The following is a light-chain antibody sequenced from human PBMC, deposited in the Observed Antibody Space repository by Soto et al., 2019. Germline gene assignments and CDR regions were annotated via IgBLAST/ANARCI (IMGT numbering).Light chain of an antibody. J-gene: IGKJ4*01. CDR2: DAS. Sequence: DIQMTQSPSSLSASVGDKVTITCQASQDIDTSLNWYQQRPGEAPKLLIYDASNLETGVPSRFSGSGSGIDFTLTITSLQPEDFATYYCQQFYDVFLTFGGGTRVEFK. CDR1: QDIDTS. V-gene: IGKV1-33*01. CDR3: QQFYDVFLT.